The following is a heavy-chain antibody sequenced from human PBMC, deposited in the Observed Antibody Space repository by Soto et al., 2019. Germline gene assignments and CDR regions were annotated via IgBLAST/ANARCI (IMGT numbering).Heavy chain of an antibody. CDR3: ARDSNGSGSYYRGKNWYFDL. J-gene: IGHJ2*01. V-gene: IGHV4-31*03. CDR1: GGSISSGGYY. Sequence: QVQLQESGPGLVKPSQTLSLTCTVSGGSISSGGYYWSWIRQHPGKGLEWIGYIYYSGSTYYNPSLKSRVTISVDTSKNQFSLKLSSVTAADTAVYYCARDSNGSGSYYRGKNWYFDLWGRGTLVTVSS. CDR2: IYYSGST. D-gene: IGHD3-10*01.